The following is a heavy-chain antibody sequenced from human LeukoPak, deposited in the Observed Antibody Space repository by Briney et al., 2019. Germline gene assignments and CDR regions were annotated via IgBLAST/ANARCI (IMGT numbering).Heavy chain of an antibody. CDR1: GYTFTNYG. CDR2: ISAYNGNT. Sequence: ASVKVSCKASGYTFTNYGISWVRQAPGQGLEWMGWISAYNGNTNYAQKFQGRVTMTRDTSISTAYMELSRLRSDDTAVYYCARPYSSSWYSFSAWGQGTLVTVSS. D-gene: IGHD6-13*01. J-gene: IGHJ5*02. V-gene: IGHV1-18*01. CDR3: ARPYSSSWYSFSA.